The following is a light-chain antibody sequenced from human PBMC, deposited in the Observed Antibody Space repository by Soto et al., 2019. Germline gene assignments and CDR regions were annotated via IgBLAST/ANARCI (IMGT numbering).Light chain of an antibody. Sequence: EIVLTQSPGTLSLSPGERATLSCRASQSVSSSYLAWFQQKPGQAPRLLIYGASSRATGFPDRFSGSGSGTDFTLTISRLEPADFAVYYCQHYGSSPYTVGQGTKLESK. CDR3: QHYGSSPYT. CDR2: GAS. J-gene: IGKJ2*01. V-gene: IGKV3-20*01. CDR1: QSVSSSY.